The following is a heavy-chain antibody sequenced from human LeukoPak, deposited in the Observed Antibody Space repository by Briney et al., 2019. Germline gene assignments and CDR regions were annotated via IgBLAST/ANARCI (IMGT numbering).Heavy chain of an antibody. D-gene: IGHD4-17*01. CDR2: INQDGSEK. CDR3: ARGTTVTNPYYYYYGMDV. V-gene: IGHV3-7*01. J-gene: IGHJ6*02. Sequence: PGGSLRLSCAASGFTFSTYWMSWVRQAPGKGLEWVANINQDGSEKYYVDSAKGRFTISRDNAKNTLYLQMNSLRAEDTAVYYCARGTTVTNPYYYYYGMDVWGQGTTVTVSS. CDR1: GFTFSTYW.